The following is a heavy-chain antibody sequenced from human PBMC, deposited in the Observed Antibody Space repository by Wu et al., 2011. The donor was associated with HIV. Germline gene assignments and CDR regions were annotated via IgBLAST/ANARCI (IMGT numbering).Heavy chain of an antibody. CDR3: ARQKFYAGGQGWYFDL. D-gene: IGHD3-16*01. Sequence: QVQLVQSGTEVKTPGASVKVSCKASGYTFTNYDINWVRQAPGQGLEWIGWVKTVTGAVNFGSSDFRQRVSLTRDRDLFTAHMDIRGLTQGDTATYFCARQKFYAGGQGWYFDLWGRGTL. CDR2: VKTVTGAV. V-gene: IGHV1-2*07. J-gene: IGHJ2*01. CDR1: GYTFTNYD.